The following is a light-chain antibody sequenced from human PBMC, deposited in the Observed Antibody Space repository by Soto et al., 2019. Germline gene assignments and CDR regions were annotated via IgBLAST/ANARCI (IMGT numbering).Light chain of an antibody. V-gene: IGLV2-14*01. J-gene: IGLJ1*01. Sequence: QSALTQPASVSGSPGQSIAISCTGTSSDVGGYNFDFWYQQHPGKAPKLMIFDVGDRPSGSSIRFSGSKSGNTASLTISGLQAVDEADYYCSSYTSTNTYVFGTGTKVTVL. CDR3: SSYTSTNTYV. CDR2: DVG. CDR1: SSDVGGYNF.